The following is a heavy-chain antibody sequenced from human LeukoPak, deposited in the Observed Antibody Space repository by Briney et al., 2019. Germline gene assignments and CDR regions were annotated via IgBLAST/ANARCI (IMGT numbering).Heavy chain of an antibody. CDR3: AKDVASSVEYFDY. CDR2: ISYDGSNK. V-gene: IGHV3-30*18. J-gene: IGHJ4*02. D-gene: IGHD5/OR15-5a*01. CDR1: GFTFSSYS. Sequence: GGSLRLSCAASGFTFSSYSMNWVRQAPGKGLEWVAVISYDGSNKYYADSVKGRFTISRDNSKNTLYLQMNSLRAEDTAVYYCAKDVASSVEYFDYWGQGTPVTVSS.